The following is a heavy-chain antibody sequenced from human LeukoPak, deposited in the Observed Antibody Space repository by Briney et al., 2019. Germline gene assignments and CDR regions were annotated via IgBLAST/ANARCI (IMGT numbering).Heavy chain of an antibody. CDR1: GYTFTSYG. CDR3: ARAEYSSSWYDPFQH. Sequence: ASVKVSCKASGYTFTSYGISWVRQAPGQGLEWMGWISAYNGNTNYAQKLQGRVTMTTDTSTSTAYMELRGLRSDDTAVYYCARAEYSSSWYDPFQHWGQGTLVTVSS. V-gene: IGHV1-18*04. J-gene: IGHJ1*01. CDR2: ISAYNGNT. D-gene: IGHD6-13*01.